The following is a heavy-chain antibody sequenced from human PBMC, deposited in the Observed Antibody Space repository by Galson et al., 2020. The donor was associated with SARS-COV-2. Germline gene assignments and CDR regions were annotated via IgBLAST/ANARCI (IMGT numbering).Heavy chain of an antibody. D-gene: IGHD1-26*01. V-gene: IGHV3-30*04. CDR2: ISHDGKIQ. Sequence: GGSLRLPCAASGFTFTNYAMHWVRQAPGKGLEWLTVISHDGKIQVYADSVKGRFTISRDNSGNMVFLQMVSLRPDDTALYYCTRDVSGGASDIWGQGTMVTVSS. J-gene: IGHJ3*02. CDR1: GFTFTNYA. CDR3: TRDVSGGASDI.